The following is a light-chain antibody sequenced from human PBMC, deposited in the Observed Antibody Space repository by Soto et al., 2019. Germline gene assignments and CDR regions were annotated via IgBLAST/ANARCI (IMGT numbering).Light chain of an antibody. CDR2: DAS. V-gene: IGKV3-20*01. CDR1: QSVSSY. CDR3: QQYASSPPWT. Sequence: EIVMTQSPASLSVSPGERVTLSCRASQSVSSYLAWYQQKPGQAPRLLIYDASNRATGIPARFSGSGSGRDFTLTISRLEPEDFAVYYCQQYASSPPWTFGQGTKVDIK. J-gene: IGKJ1*01.